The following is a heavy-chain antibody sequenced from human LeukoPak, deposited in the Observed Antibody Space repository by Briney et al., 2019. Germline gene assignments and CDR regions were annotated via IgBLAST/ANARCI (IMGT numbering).Heavy chain of an antibody. J-gene: IGHJ4*02. D-gene: IGHD6-13*01. CDR2: IYYSGST. CDR3: AREGVAATGLDY. CDR1: GGSISNYY. Sequence: PSETLSLTCTVSGGSISNYYWSWIRHPPGKGLEWIGYIYYSGSTNYNPSLKSRVTISVDTSKNQFSLKLSSVTAADTAVYYCAREGVAATGLDYWGQGTLVTVSS. V-gene: IGHV4-59*01.